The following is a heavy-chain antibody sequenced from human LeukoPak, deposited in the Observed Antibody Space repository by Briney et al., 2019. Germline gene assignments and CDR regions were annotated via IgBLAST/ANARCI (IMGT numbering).Heavy chain of an antibody. V-gene: IGHV3-23*01. J-gene: IGHJ4*02. CDR1: RFTFSTFT. CDR3: AKDGFLAATVTD. CDR2: ISDGGHST. Sequence: GGTLRLSCAASRFTFSTFTMNWVRQAPGKWLEWVSGISDGGHSTYYADSVKGRFTISRDNSKDTVYLLMNSLRAEDTATYYCAKDGFLAATVTDWGQGTLVTVSS. D-gene: IGHD4-17*01.